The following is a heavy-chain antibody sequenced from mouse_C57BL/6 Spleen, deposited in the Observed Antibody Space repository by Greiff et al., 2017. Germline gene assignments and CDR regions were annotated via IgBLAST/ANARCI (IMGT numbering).Heavy chain of an antibody. Sequence: EVKVVESGGGLVKPGGSLKLSCAASGFTFSDYGMHWVRQAPEKGLEWVAYISSGGSTIYYAATVKGRVTISRDNAKNTLFLQVTSLRSEDTAMYDCARLRRAMDYWGQGTSVTVSS. J-gene: IGHJ4*01. V-gene: IGHV5-17*01. CDR3: ARLRRAMDY. D-gene: IGHD2-12*01. CDR2: ISSGGSTI. CDR1: GFTFSDYG.